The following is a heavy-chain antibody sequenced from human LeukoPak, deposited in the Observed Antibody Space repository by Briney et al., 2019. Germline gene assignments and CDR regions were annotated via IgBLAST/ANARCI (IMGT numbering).Heavy chain of an antibody. Sequence: GASVKVSCKASGYTFTSYYMHWVRQAPGQGLEWMGIINPSGGSTSYAQKFQGRVTMTRDMSTSTVYMELSSLRSEDTAVYYCARDGGNTYYYDSSGYFSYWGQGTLVTVSS. CDR3: ARDGGNTYYYDSSGYFSY. V-gene: IGHV1-46*01. D-gene: IGHD3-22*01. J-gene: IGHJ4*02. CDR1: GYTFTSYY. CDR2: INPSGGST.